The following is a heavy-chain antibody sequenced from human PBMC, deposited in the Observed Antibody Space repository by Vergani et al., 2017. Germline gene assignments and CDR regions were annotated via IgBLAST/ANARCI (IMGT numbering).Heavy chain of an antibody. V-gene: IGHV3-21*01. J-gene: IGHJ4*02. CDR3: ARDQGGVLDY. CDR1: GFTFSSYS. D-gene: IGHD3-16*01. CDR2: ISSSSSYI. Sequence: EVQLVESGGGLVKPGGSLRLSCAASGFTFSSYSMNWVRQAPRKGLEWVSSISSSSSYIYYADSVKGRFTISRDNAKNSLYLQMNSRRAEDTAVYYCARDQGGVLDYWGQGTLVTVSS.